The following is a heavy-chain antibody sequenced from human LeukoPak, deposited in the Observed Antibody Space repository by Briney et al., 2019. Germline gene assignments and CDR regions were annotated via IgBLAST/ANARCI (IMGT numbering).Heavy chain of an antibody. V-gene: IGHV3-11*01. CDR3: AKWGDDGDYVGH. CDR2: ISSSGSTI. J-gene: IGHJ4*02. Sequence: GGSLRLSCAASGFTFSDYYMSWIRQAPGKGLERVSYISSSGSTIYYADSVKGRFTISRDNAKNTLYLQMNSLRAEDTAVYYCAKWGDDGDYVGHWGQGTLVTVSS. D-gene: IGHD4-17*01. CDR1: GFTFSDYY.